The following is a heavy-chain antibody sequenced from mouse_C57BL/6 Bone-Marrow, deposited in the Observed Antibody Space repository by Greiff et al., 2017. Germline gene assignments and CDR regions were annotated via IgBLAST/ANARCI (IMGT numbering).Heavy chain of an antibody. D-gene: IGHD1-1*02. Sequence: EVKLQESGPVLVKPGASVKMSCKASGYTFTDYYMNWVKQSHGKSLEWIGVIHPYNGGTSYNQKCKGKATLTVDKSSSTAYTELNSLTSEDSSVYYCARYGVRDYFDYWGQGTTLTVSS. J-gene: IGHJ2*01. V-gene: IGHV1-19*01. CDR2: IHPYNGGT. CDR1: GYTFTDYY. CDR3: ARYGVRDYFDY.